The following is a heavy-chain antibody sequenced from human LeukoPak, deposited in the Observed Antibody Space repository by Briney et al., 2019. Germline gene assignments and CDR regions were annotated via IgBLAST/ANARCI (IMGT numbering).Heavy chain of an antibody. J-gene: IGHJ4*02. CDR2: ITNDGSST. Sequence: QPGGSLRLSCAASGLTFSSHWMHWVRQAPGKGLVWVSRITNDGSSTTYADSVKGRFTISRDNAKNMLYLQVNSLRAEDTAIYYCARSLPYGTTWYGRSDFWGQGTLVTVSS. D-gene: IGHD6-13*01. CDR3: ARSLPYGTTWYGRSDF. CDR1: GLTFSSHW. V-gene: IGHV3-74*01.